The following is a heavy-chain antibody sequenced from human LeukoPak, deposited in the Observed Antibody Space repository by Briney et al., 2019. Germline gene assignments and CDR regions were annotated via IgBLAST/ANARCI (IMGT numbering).Heavy chain of an antibody. CDR3: ARVGIRVWFGEFRAFDI. V-gene: IGHV3-48*03. CDR1: GFTFSSYE. D-gene: IGHD3-10*01. Sequence: GGSLRLSCAASGFTFSSYEMNWVRQAPGKGLEWVSYISSSGSTIYYADSVKGRFTISRDNAKNSLYLQMNSLRAEDTAVYYCARVGIRVWFGEFRAFDIWGQGIMVTVSS. CDR2: ISSSGSTI. J-gene: IGHJ3*02.